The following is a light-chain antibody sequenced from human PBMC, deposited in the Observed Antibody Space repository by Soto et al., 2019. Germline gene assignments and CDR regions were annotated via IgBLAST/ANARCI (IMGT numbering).Light chain of an antibody. J-gene: IGLJ1*01. CDR1: SSNIGNNY. CDR2: ENN. CDR3: GTWDSSLSAGV. Sequence: SVLTKPPSVSAAPGQKVTISCSGSSSNIGNNYVSWYQQLPGTAPKLLIYENNKRPSGIPDRFSGSKSGTSATLGITGLQTGDEADYYCGTWDSSLSAGVFGTGTKLTVL. V-gene: IGLV1-51*02.